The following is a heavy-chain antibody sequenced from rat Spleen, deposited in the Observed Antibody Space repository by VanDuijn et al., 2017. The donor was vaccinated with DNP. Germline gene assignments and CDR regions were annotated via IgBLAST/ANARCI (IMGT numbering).Heavy chain of an antibody. J-gene: IGHJ2*01. CDR1: GFTFSSFP. V-gene: IGHV5-46*01. CDR2: ISTSGGST. Sequence: EVQLVESGGGLVQPGRSMKLSCAASGFTFSSFPMAWVRQAPTKGLEWVATISTSGGSTYYRDSVKGRFTISRDDAKNTLYLQMNSLRSEDTATYYCTRKLTGSANYYFHYWGQGVMVTVSS. D-gene: IGHD5-1*01. CDR3: TRKLTGSANYYFHY.